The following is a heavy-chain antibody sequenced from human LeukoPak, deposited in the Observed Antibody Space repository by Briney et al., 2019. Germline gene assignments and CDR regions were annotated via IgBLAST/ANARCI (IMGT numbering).Heavy chain of an antibody. V-gene: IGHV4-59*01. D-gene: IGHD6-13*01. Sequence: SETLSLTCTVSGGSISSYYWSWIRQPPGKGLEWIGYIYYSGSTNYNPSLKSRVTISVDTSKNQFSLTLSSVTAADPAVYYCARSLSSSWSVQWFDPWGQGTLVTVSS. CDR1: GGSISSYY. CDR2: IYYSGST. CDR3: ARSLSSSWSVQWFDP. J-gene: IGHJ5*02.